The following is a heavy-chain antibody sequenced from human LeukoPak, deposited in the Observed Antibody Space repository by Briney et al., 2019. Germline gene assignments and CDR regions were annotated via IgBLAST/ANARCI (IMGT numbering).Heavy chain of an antibody. CDR2: IYYSGST. V-gene: IGHV4-59*01. CDR3: ARGYFWSETPLGHDAFDI. Sequence: SSETLSLTCTVSGGSISSYYWSWIRQPPGKGLEWIGYIYYSGSTNYNPSLKSRVTISVDTSKNQFSLKLSSVTAADTAVYYCARGYFWSETPLGHDAFDIWGQGTMVTVSS. CDR1: GGSISSYY. J-gene: IGHJ3*02. D-gene: IGHD3-3*01.